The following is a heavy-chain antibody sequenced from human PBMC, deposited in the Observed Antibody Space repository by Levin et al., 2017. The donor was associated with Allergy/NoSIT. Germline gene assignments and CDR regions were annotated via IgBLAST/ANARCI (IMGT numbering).Heavy chain of an antibody. Sequence: GGSLRLSCKGSGYSFTSYWIGWVRQMPGKGLEWMGIIYPGDSDTRYSPSFQGQVTISADKSISTAYLQWSSLKASDTAMYYCARLITMVRGVIYWFDPWGQGTLVTVSS. J-gene: IGHJ5*02. D-gene: IGHD3-10*01. V-gene: IGHV5-51*01. CDR2: IYPGDSDT. CDR3: ARLITMVRGVIYWFDP. CDR1: GYSFTSYW.